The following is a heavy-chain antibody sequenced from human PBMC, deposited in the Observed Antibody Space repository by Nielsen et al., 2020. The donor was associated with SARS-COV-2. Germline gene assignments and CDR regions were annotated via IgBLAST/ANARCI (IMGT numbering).Heavy chain of an antibody. D-gene: IGHD5-18*01. CDR1: GGSVSSGSYY. Sequence: SETLSLTCTVSGGSVSSGSYYWSWIRQPPGKGLEWIGYIYYSGSTNYNPSLKSRVTISVDTSKNQFSLKLSSVTAADTAAYYCARGDTAMALFDYWGQGTLVTVSS. V-gene: IGHV4-61*01. J-gene: IGHJ4*02. CDR2: IYYSGST. CDR3: ARGDTAMALFDY.